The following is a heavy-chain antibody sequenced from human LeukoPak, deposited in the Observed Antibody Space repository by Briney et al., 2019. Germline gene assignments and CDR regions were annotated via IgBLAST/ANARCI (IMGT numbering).Heavy chain of an antibody. CDR2: ISGSGGST. J-gene: IGHJ2*01. CDR1: GFTFSSYG. V-gene: IGHV3-23*01. Sequence: SGGSLRLSCAASGFTFSSYGMHWVRQAPGKGLEWVSTISGSGGSTYYADSVKGRFTISRDNSKNTLYLQMSSLRAEDTAVYYCAKDPANWDGYFDLWGRGTLVTVSS. D-gene: IGHD1-26*01. CDR3: AKDPANWDGYFDL.